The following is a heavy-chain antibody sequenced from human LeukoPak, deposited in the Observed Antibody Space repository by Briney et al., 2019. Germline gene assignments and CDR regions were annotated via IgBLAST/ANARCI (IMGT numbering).Heavy chain of an antibody. Sequence: GGSLRLSCAASGFTFSSYWMHWVRQAPGKGLMWVSRINSDGSSSNYADSVKGRFTISRDNAKNTLYLQMNSLRAEDTAVYYCAREYSSSSGRAFDIWGQGTMVTVSS. D-gene: IGHD6-6*01. V-gene: IGHV3-74*01. J-gene: IGHJ3*02. CDR2: INSDGSSS. CDR3: AREYSSSSGRAFDI. CDR1: GFTFSSYW.